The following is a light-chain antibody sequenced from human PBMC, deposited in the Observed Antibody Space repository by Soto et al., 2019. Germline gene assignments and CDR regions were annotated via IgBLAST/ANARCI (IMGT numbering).Light chain of an antibody. V-gene: IGLV2-23*02. CDR2: EVI. J-gene: IGLJ2*01. Sequence: SALTQPASVSGSPGQSITISCTGTTSDVGSYNLVSWYQQHPGKAPKLLISEVIKRPSGVSNRFSGSKSGNTASLTISRLQAEDEAHFYCCSYAGSFTVIFGGGTKVTVL. CDR1: TSDVGSYNL. CDR3: CSYAGSFTVI.